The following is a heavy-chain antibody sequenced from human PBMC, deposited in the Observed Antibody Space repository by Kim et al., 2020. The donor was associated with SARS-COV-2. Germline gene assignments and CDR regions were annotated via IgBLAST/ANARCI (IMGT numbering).Heavy chain of an antibody. CDR2: IYYSGST. CDR1: GGSISSGDYY. V-gene: IGHV4-30-4*01. CDR3: ARTPNYGDWTFDY. J-gene: IGHJ4*02. D-gene: IGHD4-17*01. Sequence: SETLSLTCTVSGGSISSGDYYWSWIRQPPGKGLEWIGYIYYSGSTYYNPSLKSRVTISLDTSKNQFSLKLSSVTAADTAVYYCARTPNYGDWTFDYWGQGTLVTVSS.